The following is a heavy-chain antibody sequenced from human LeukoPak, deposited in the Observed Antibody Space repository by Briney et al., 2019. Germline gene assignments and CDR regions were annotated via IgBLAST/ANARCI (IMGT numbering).Heavy chain of an antibody. Sequence: GGSLRLSCAASGFTVSSNYMSWVRQAPGKGLEWVSVIYSGGSTYYADSVKGRFTISRDNSKNTLYLQMNSLRAEDTAVYYCARGSSVSTVDFDYWGQGTLVTVSS. CDR1: GFTVSSNY. J-gene: IGHJ4*02. CDR2: IYSGGST. V-gene: IGHV3-66*01. CDR3: ARGSSVSTVDFDY. D-gene: IGHD6-25*01.